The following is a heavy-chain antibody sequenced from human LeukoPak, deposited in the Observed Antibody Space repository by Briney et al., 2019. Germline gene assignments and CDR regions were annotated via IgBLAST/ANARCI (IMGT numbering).Heavy chain of an antibody. CDR3: ARVYSSGLAWFDP. CDR1: GGSISSSSYY. CDR2: IYYSGST. V-gene: IGHV4-39*07. D-gene: IGHD6-19*01. Sequence: SETLSLTCTVSGGSISSSSYYWGWIRQPPGKGLEWIGSIYYSGSTYYNPSLKSRVTISVDTSKNQFSLKLSSVTAADTAVYYCARVYSSGLAWFDPWGQGTLVTVSS. J-gene: IGHJ5*02.